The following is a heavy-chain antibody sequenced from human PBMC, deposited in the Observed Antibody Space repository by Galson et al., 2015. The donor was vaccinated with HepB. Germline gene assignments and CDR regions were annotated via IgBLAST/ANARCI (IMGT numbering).Heavy chain of an antibody. D-gene: IGHD3/OR15-3a*01. Sequence: QSGAEVKKPGASVKVSCKASGYTFISYGINWVRQAPGQGLEWMGWISPYNGNTNYAQKVQGRVIMTTDTSTSTAFMELTSLTSEDTAVYYCARGGGDFWTNYYIYWGQGTLVTVSS. CDR3: ARGGGDFWTNYYIY. CDR1: GYTFISYG. CDR2: ISPYNGNT. V-gene: IGHV1-18*01. J-gene: IGHJ4*02.